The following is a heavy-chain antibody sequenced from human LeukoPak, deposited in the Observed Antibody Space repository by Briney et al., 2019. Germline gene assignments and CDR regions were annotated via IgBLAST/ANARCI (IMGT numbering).Heavy chain of an antibody. D-gene: IGHD6-13*01. CDR1: GFTFSSYE. Sequence: PGGSLRLSCAASGFTFSSYEMNWVRQAPGKGLEWVSYISSSGSTIYYADSVKGRFTISRDNAKNSLYLQMNSLRAEDTAVYYCARDPYSSSWFFDYWGQGTLVTVSS. V-gene: IGHV3-48*03. CDR3: ARDPYSSSWFFDY. J-gene: IGHJ4*02. CDR2: ISSSGSTI.